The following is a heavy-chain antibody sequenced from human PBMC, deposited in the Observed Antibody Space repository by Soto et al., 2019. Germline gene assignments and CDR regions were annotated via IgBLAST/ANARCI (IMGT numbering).Heavy chain of an antibody. CDR2: IYYSGST. V-gene: IGHV4-31*03. CDR1: GGSISSGGYY. D-gene: IGHD2-8*01. Sequence: SETLSLTCTVSGGSISSGGYYWSWIRQHPGKGLEWIGYIYYSGSTYYNPSLKSRVTISVDTSKNQFSLKLNSVTAADTAVYYCARGRYCTNGVCPSDYYYYYGMDVWGQGTTVTVSS. CDR3: ARGRYCTNGVCPSDYYYYYGMDV. J-gene: IGHJ6*02.